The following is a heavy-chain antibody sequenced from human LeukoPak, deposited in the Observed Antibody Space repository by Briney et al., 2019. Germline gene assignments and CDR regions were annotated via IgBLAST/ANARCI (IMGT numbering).Heavy chain of an antibody. Sequence: PSETLSLTCTVSGGSISSYYWSWIRQPPGKGLEWIGSIYYSGSTYYNPSLQSRVTISVDTSKNQFSLKLSSVTAADTAVYYCARQSDPIAVAGTRFGYWGQGTLVTVSS. CDR2: IYYSGST. CDR1: GGSISSYY. CDR3: ARQSDPIAVAGTRFGY. D-gene: IGHD6-19*01. V-gene: IGHV4-59*05. J-gene: IGHJ4*02.